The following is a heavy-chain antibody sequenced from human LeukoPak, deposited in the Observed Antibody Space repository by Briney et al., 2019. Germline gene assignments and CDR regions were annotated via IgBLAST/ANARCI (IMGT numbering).Heavy chain of an antibody. CDR1: GYSISSGYY. Sequence: SETLSLTCTVSGYSISSGYYWGWIRQPPGKGLEWIGSIYHSGSTYYNPSLKSRVTISVDTSKNQFSLKLSSVTAADTAVYYCARVVTWLRPYFDYWGQGTLVTVSS. CDR2: IYHSGST. D-gene: IGHD5-12*01. V-gene: IGHV4-38-2*02. CDR3: ARVVTWLRPYFDY. J-gene: IGHJ4*02.